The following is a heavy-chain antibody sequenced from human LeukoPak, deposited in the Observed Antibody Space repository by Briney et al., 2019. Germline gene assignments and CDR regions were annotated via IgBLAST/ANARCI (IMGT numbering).Heavy chain of an antibody. V-gene: IGHV3-23*01. CDR1: GFTFSSYA. J-gene: IGHJ4*02. CDR2: ISGSGGST. CDR3: AKGNCRGTSCYSDY. D-gene: IGHD2-2*02. Sequence: PGGSLRLSCAASGFTFSSYAMRWVRQAPGKGLEWVSGISGSGGSTYYADSVKGRFTIARDNSKNTLYLQMNSLRAEDTAVYYCAKGNCRGTSCYSDYWGQGTLGTVSS.